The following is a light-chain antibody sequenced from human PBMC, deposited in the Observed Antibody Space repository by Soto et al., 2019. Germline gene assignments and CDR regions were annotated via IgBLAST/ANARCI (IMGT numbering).Light chain of an antibody. Sequence: EIVVTQSPGILSVSPGDRATLSCRASQSVGRNLAWYQQKPGQAPTLLIYAASTRATGLPARFSGSVSGTDFTLTIRSVQSDDFAVYYCQEYSKWPLFTFGPGTRVDIK. CDR3: QEYSKWPLFT. CDR1: QSVGRN. V-gene: IGKV3-15*01. J-gene: IGKJ3*01. CDR2: AAS.